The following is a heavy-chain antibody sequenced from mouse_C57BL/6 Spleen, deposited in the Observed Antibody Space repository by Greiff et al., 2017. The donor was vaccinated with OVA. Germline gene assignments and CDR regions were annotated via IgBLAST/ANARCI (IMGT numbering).Heavy chain of an antibody. J-gene: IGHJ1*03. Sequence: EVQLVESGEGLVKPGGSLKLSCAASGFTFSSYAMSWVRQTPEKRLEWVAYISSGGDYIYYADTVKGRFTISRDNARNTLYLQMSSLKSEDTAMYYCTREGRSYDYSHWYFDVWGTGTTVTVSS. CDR1: GFTFSSYA. CDR3: TREGRSYDYSHWYFDV. V-gene: IGHV5-9-1*02. CDR2: ISSGGDYI. D-gene: IGHD2-4*01.